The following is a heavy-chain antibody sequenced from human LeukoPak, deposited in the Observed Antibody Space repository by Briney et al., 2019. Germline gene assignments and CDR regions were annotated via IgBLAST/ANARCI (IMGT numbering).Heavy chain of an antibody. CDR3: TNLSAANTLFDY. V-gene: IGHV3-73*01. CDR2: IRSKANNYAT. J-gene: IGHJ4*02. CDR1: GFTISDSG. D-gene: IGHD1-26*01. Sequence: PGGSLRLSCAASGFTISDSGVHWVRQASGKGLEWVGRIRSKANNYATAYAASVKGRFTISRDDSKNTAYLQMNSLKTEDTAVYYCTNLSAANTLFDYWGQGTLVTVSS.